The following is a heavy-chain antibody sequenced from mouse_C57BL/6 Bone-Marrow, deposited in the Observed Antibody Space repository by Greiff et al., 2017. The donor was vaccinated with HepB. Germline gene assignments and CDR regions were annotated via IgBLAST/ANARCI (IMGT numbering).Heavy chain of an antibody. V-gene: IGHV1-82*01. CDR1: GYAFSSSW. J-gene: IGHJ4*01. CDR2: IYPGDGDT. Sequence: VMLVESGPELVKPGASVKISCKASGYAFSSSWMNWVKQRPGKGLEWIGRIYPGDGDTNYNGKFKGKATLTADKSSSTAYMQLSSLTSEDSAVYFCARGLLRGDYAMDYWGQGTSVTVSS. CDR3: ARGLLRGDYAMDY. D-gene: IGHD2-3*01.